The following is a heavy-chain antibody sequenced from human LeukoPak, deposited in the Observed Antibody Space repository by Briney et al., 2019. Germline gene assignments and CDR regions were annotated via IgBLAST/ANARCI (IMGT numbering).Heavy chain of an antibody. V-gene: IGHV4-59*01. CDR3: ARLVGATTFDY. J-gene: IGHJ4*02. CDR1: GGSISSYY. Sequence: SETLSLTCTVSGGSISSYYWSWIRQPPGKGLEWIGYIYYSGSTNYNPSLKSRVTISVDTSKNQFSLKLSSVTAADTAAYYCARLVGATTFDYWGQGTLVTVSS. CDR2: IYYSGST. D-gene: IGHD1-26*01.